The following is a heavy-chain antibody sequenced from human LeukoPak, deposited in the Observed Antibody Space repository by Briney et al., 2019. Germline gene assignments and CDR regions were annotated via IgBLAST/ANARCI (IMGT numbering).Heavy chain of an antibody. CDR3: ARNGIGTTYDAFGI. CDR1: GDSVSSNSAA. CDR2: TYLRSKWYN. J-gene: IGHJ3*02. D-gene: IGHD1-1*01. Sequence: SQTLSLTCAISGDSVSSNSAAWNWMRQSPSRGLEWLGRTYLRSKWYNDYAVSVKSRIIINADTSKNHFSLQLNSVTPEDTAVYFCARNGIGTTYDAFGIWGQGTMVTVSS. V-gene: IGHV6-1*01.